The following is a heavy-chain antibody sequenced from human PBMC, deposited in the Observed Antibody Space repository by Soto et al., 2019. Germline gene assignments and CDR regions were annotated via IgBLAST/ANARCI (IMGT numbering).Heavy chain of an antibody. CDR1: GFTFNRHP. J-gene: IGHJ4*02. V-gene: IGHV3-30-3*01. CDR3: ARASGHIYATLHGPFDH. CDR2: ISHDGNNK. Sequence: GGSLRLSCAASGFTFNRHPLHWVRQAPGKGLEWVAVISHDGNNKYYADSVKGRFTISRDNSMNMLYLQMHGLRTEDTAIFYCARASGHIYATLHGPFDHWGQGA. D-gene: IGHD2-8*01.